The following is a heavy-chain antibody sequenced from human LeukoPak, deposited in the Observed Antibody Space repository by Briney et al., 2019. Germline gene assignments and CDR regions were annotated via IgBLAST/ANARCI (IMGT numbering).Heavy chain of an antibody. V-gene: IGHV3-7*01. CDR2: IKGDGSEK. Sequence: GGSLRLSCVASGFTFSNFWMTWVRQPPGKGLEWVANIKGDGSEKYYVDSVKGRFTISRDNAKNSLYLQMNSLGAEDTAVYYCASGGHVDYCGQGTLVTVSS. CDR1: GFTFSNFW. CDR3: ASGGHVDY. J-gene: IGHJ4*02. D-gene: IGHD3-10*01.